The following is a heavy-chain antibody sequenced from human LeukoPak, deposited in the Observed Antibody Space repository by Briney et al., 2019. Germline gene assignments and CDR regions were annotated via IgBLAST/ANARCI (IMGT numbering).Heavy chain of an antibody. CDR1: GGSISSYY. Sequence: SETLSLTCTVSGGSISSYYWSWIRQPPGKGLEWIGYIYYSGSTNYNPSLKSRVTISVDTSKNQFPLKLSSVTAADTAVYYCARKPPYSSSWYFDCWGQGTLVTVSS. CDR3: ARKPPYSSSWYFDC. J-gene: IGHJ4*02. CDR2: IYYSGST. D-gene: IGHD6-13*01. V-gene: IGHV4-59*01.